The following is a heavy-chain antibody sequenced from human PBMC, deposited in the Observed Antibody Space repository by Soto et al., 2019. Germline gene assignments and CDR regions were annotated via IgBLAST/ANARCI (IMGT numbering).Heavy chain of an antibody. Sequence: VQLVESGGGLVQPGGSLRLSCAAPGLTFSRYWMHWVRQAPGKGLVWVSRISSDGSTTNYADSVKGRFTISRDNAKNTLYLQMISLRDEDTAMYYCAGGGQSGSHTYYFDYWGQGTLVTVSS. J-gene: IGHJ4*02. CDR2: ISSDGSTT. D-gene: IGHD1-26*01. V-gene: IGHV3-74*01. CDR1: GLTFSRYW. CDR3: AGGGQSGSHTYYFDY.